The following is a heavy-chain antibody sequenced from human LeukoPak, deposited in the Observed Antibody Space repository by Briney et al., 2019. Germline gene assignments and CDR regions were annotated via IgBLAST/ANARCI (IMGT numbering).Heavy chain of an antibody. Sequence: GGSLRLSCAASGFTFSTYAMNWVRQAPGKRLEWVSSITGSGRDTYYAGSVKGRITISRDNAKNTLYLQINSLRAEDTAVYYCVRDRYYSLDYWGQGTLVTVSS. CDR1: GFTFSTYA. CDR2: ITGSGRDT. J-gene: IGHJ4*02. V-gene: IGHV3-23*01. D-gene: IGHD3-10*01. CDR3: VRDRYYSLDY.